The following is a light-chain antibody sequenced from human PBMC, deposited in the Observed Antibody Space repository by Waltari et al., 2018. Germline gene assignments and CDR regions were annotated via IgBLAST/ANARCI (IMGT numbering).Light chain of an antibody. J-gene: IGKJ1*01. Sequence: DIQITHSPSSLSASVGDRVTFSYRASQGIRSYLTWFQQKPGKAPKLLLYGASRLESGVPSRFSGSGSGTDFTLTISSLQPEDFATYYCQQCHSTPRWTFGEGTKVEIK. CDR3: QQCHSTPRWT. CDR2: GAS. CDR1: QGIRSY. V-gene: IGKV1-NL1*01.